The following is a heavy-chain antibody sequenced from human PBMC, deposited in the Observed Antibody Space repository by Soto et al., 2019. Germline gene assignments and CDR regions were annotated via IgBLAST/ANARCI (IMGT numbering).Heavy chain of an antibody. CDR1: GGSISSSNW. J-gene: IGHJ4*02. CDR2: IYHNGST. Sequence: SETLSLTCAVSGGSISSSNWWSWVRQPPGKGLEWNGEIYHNGSTNYNPSLKSRVTISVDKSKNQFSLKMSSVTAADTVVYYCARVLPDNPGTSLDYWGQGTLVTVSS. CDR3: ARVLPDNPGTSLDY. V-gene: IGHV4-4*02. D-gene: IGHD2-2*01.